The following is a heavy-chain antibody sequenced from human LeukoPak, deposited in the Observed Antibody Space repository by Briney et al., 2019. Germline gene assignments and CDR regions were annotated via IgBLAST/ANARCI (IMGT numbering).Heavy chain of an antibody. CDR3: TTERLRSGSYSGDLGSNYYYYMDV. CDR2: IKSKTDGGTT. D-gene: IGHD1-26*01. J-gene: IGHJ6*03. Sequence: GGSLRLSCAASGFTFSNAWMSWVRQAPGKGLEWVGRIKSKTDGGTTDYAAPVKGRFTISRDDSKNTQYLQMNSLKTEDTAVYYCTTERLRSGSYSGDLGSNYYYYMDVWGKGTTVTISS. CDR1: GFTFSNAW. V-gene: IGHV3-15*01.